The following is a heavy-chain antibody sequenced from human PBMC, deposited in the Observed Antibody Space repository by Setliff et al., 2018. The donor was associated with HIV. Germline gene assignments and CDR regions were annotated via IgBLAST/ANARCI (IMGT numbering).Heavy chain of an antibody. CDR2: IYHSGST. CDR1: GGSISSSNYY. J-gene: IGHJ4*02. CDR3: ARRRSSGWYHYFDY. D-gene: IGHD6-19*01. V-gene: IGHV4-39*01. Sequence: SETLSLTCTVSGGSISSSNYYWGWIRQPPGKGLEYIGSIYHSGSTYYNPSLKSRVTISVDTSKNQFSLKLNSVTAADTAVYYCARRRSSGWYHYFDYWGQGTLVTVS.